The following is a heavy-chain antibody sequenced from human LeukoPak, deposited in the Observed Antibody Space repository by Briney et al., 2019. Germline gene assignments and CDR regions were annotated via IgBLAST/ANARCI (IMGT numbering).Heavy chain of an antibody. Sequence: PGGSLRLSCAVSGITVSNNYPSWVRQAPGKGLEWVSVIYSDGSTYYADSVKGRFTISRDNSKNTLYLQMNSLRAEDTAVYYCARDDDYGDSYWYFDLWGRGTLVTVSS. V-gene: IGHV3-66*01. CDR2: IYSDGST. D-gene: IGHD4-17*01. J-gene: IGHJ2*01. CDR3: ARDDDYGDSYWYFDL. CDR1: GITVSNNY.